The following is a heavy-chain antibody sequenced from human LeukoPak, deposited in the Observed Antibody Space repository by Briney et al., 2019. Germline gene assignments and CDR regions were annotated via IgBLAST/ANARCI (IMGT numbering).Heavy chain of an antibody. V-gene: IGHV4-59*06. CDR2: IYYSGST. J-gene: IGHJ4*02. CDR3: ARGGAYGADSDY. D-gene: IGHD4-17*01. CDR1: GGSISSYY. Sequence: PSETLSLTCTVSGGSISSYYWSWIRQPPGKGLEWIGYIYYSGSTYYNPSLKSRVTISVDTSKNQFSLKLSSVTAADTAVYYCARGGAYGADSDYWGQGTLVTVSS.